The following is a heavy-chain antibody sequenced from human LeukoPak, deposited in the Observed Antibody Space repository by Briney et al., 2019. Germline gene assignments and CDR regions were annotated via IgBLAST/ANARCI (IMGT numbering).Heavy chain of an antibody. CDR1: GGTFSSYV. J-gene: IGHJ4*02. V-gene: IGHV1-69*05. CDR2: IIPIFGTT. Sequence: GASVKVSCKASGGTFSSYVISWVRQAPGQGLEWMGRIIPIFGTTDSAQKFQGRVTITTDESTSTAYMELSSLRSEDTAVYYCARPHYGGNPYYFDYWGQGTLVTVSS. D-gene: IGHD4-23*01. CDR3: ARPHYGGNPYYFDY.